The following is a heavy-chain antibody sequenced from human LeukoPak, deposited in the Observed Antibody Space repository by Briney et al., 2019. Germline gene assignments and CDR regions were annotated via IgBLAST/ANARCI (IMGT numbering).Heavy chain of an antibody. V-gene: IGHV3-23*01. Sequence: GGSLRLSCAASGFTFSSYAMGWVRQAPGKGLEWVSAISGSGGSTYYADSVKGRFTISRDNSKNTLYLQMNSLRAEDTAVYYFAKVQRAATLLHWGQVTLVTAYS. J-gene: IGHJ4*02. CDR2: ISGSGGST. D-gene: IGHD2-15*01. CDR1: GFTFSSYA. CDR3: AKVQRAATLLH.